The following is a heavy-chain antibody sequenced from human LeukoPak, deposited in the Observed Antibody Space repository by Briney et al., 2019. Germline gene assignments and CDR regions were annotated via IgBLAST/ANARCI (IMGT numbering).Heavy chain of an antibody. CDR1: GYNFANYW. V-gene: IGHV5-51*01. CDR3: VRHGLGSSWFGFDY. Sequence: GESLKISCKGSGYNFANYWIHWVRQMPGKGLEWMGIIYPGDSDPRYSPSFQGQVTISADTSISTAYLQWSSLKASDSAMYYCVRHGLGSSWFGFDYWGQGTLVTVSS. J-gene: IGHJ4*02. CDR2: IYPGDSDP. D-gene: IGHD6-13*01.